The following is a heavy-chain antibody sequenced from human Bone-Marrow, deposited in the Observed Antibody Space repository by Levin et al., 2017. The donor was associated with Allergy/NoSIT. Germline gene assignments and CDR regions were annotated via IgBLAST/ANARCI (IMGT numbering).Heavy chain of an antibody. D-gene: IGHD4-17*01. Sequence: SETLSLTCDVSGSSVNSGYSWGWVRQPPGKGLEWLGNIYSTDSRFYSASLKSRVTISKRPSKNQFSLKLTSVTAADTAVYYSASMTTVTKTYYFDFWGRGTLVVVSS. V-gene: IGHV4-38-2*01. J-gene: IGHJ4*02. CDR3: ASMTTVTKTYYFDF. CDR1: GSSVNSGYS. CDR2: IYSTDSR.